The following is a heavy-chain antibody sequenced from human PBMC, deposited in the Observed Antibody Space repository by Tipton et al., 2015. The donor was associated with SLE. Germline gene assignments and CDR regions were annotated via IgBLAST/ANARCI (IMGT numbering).Heavy chain of an antibody. CDR2: INPSGGTT. CDR3: ARAPPPYYYDSSGPLDY. J-gene: IGHJ4*02. CDR1: GYTFTNYY. V-gene: IGHV1-46*01. D-gene: IGHD3-22*01. Sequence: QSGAEVKKPGASVNVSCKASGYTFTNYYVHWVRQAPGQGLEWMGTINPSGGTTRYAQKFQGRVTMTRDTSTSTVSLNLSSLRSEDTAVYYCARAPPPYYYDSSGPLDYWGQGTLVTVSS.